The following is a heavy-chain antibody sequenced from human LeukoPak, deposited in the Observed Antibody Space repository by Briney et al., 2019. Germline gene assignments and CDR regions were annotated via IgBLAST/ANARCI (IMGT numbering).Heavy chain of an antibody. D-gene: IGHD3-16*01. V-gene: IGHV3-30*04. CDR1: GFTFSYYA. CDR2: ISYDGSEK. J-gene: IGHJ4*02. Sequence: PGGSLRLSCAASGFTFSYYAMHWVRQAPGKGLEWGAVISYDGSEKYYADSVKGRFTISRDNSNNTVYLQMNSLRAEDTSVYYCASGGIFDTLTTPNDFWGQGTLVTVSS. CDR3: ASGGIFDTLTTPNDF.